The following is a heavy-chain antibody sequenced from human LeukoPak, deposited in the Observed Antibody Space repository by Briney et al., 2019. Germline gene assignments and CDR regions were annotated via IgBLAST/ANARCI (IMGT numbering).Heavy chain of an antibody. Sequence: ASVKVSCKASGYTFTSYDINWVRQATGQGLEWMGWMNPNSGNTGYAQKFQGRVTITRNTSISTAYMELSSLRSEDTAVYYCARCSSGYYAFDIWGQGTMVTVSS. J-gene: IGHJ3*02. CDR1: GYTFTSYD. V-gene: IGHV1-8*03. CDR2: MNPNSGNT. CDR3: ARCSSGYYAFDI. D-gene: IGHD3-22*01.